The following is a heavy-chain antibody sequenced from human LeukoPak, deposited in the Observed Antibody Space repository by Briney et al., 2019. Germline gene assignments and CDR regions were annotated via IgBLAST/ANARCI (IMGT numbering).Heavy chain of an antibody. CDR2: ISGGGGST. D-gene: IGHD3-22*01. J-gene: IGHJ4*02. CDR3: AKSAYYDSSGFYREYYFDH. Sequence: GGSLRLSCAASESTFNHYAMSWVRQAPGKGLEWVSSISGGGGSTYYADSVKGRFTISRDNSKNTLFLQMSSLTAGDTAVYYCAKSAYYDSSGFYREYYFDHWGQGTLVTVSS. V-gene: IGHV3-23*01. CDR1: ESTFNHYA.